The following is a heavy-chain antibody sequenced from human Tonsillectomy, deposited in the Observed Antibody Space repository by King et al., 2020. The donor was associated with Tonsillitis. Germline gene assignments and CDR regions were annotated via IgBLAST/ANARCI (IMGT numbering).Heavy chain of an antibody. CDR1: GFTFSSNA. J-gene: IGHJ4*02. CDR2: INSGGTST. V-gene: IGHV3-23*04. D-gene: IGHD6-19*01. CDR3: TKRAAVSGSDY. Sequence: VQLVESGGGLVQPGGSLRLSCAASGFTFSSNAMTWVRQAPGKGLEWVSTINSGGTSTYYADSGKGRFTISRDNSKNTLYLQMNSLRAEDSAVYYCTKRAAVSGSDYWGQGTLVTVSS.